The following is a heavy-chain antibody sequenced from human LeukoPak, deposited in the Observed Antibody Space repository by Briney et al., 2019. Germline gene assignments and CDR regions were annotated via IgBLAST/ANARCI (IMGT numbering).Heavy chain of an antibody. D-gene: IGHD2-2*01. J-gene: IGHJ4*02. CDR2: IYTSGST. CDR1: GGSISSYY. Sequence: RSSETLSLTCTVSGGSISSYYWSWIRQPAGKGLEWIGRIYTSGSTNYNPSLKSRVTISVDTSKNQFSLKLSSVTAADTAVYYCARDRRPVIVVVPAATINGNYFDYWGQGTLVTVSS. V-gene: IGHV4-4*07. CDR3: ARDRRPVIVVVPAATINGNYFDY.